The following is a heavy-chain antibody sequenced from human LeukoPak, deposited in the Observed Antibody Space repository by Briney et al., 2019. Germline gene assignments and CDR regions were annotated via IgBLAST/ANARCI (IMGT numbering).Heavy chain of an antibody. CDR3: ARGPLVRLPSSFDP. CDR2: MNPNSGNT. Sequence: AASVKVSCKASGYTFTSYDINWVRQTTGQGLEWVGWMNPNSGNTGSAQRFQGRITMTRDTSISTAYMELSSLRSEDTAVYYCARGPLVRLPSSFDPWGQGTLVTVSS. V-gene: IGHV1-8*01. J-gene: IGHJ5*02. D-gene: IGHD3-16*02. CDR1: GYTFTSYD.